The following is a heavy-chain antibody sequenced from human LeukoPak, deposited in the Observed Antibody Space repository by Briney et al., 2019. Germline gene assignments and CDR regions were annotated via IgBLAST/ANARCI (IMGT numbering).Heavy chain of an antibody. CDR2: ISGSGGST. D-gene: IGHD2-2*02. CDR1: GFTFSSYA. Sequence: GGSLRLSCAASGFTFSSYAMSWVRQAPGKGLEWVSAISGSGGSTYYADSVKGRFTISRDNSKNTLYLQMNSLRAEDTAVYYCTTGAPAAIEDYYYYGMDVWGQGTTVTVSS. V-gene: IGHV3-23*01. J-gene: IGHJ6*02. CDR3: TTGAPAAIEDYYYYGMDV.